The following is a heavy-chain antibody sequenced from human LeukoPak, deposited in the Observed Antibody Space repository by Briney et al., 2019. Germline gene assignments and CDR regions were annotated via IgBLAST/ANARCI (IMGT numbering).Heavy chain of an antibody. CDR1: GLTFSTYS. Sequence: GGSLRLSCAAPGLTFSTYSIHWVRQAPGKGLEWVAIISYDGNNKFYADSVKGRFTISRDNSKNTLFLQMNSLRAEDTALYYCARGLYSSASFLDYWGQGAPVTVSS. V-gene: IGHV3-30-3*01. CDR2: ISYDGNNK. J-gene: IGHJ4*01. CDR3: ARGLYSSASFLDY. D-gene: IGHD3-22*01.